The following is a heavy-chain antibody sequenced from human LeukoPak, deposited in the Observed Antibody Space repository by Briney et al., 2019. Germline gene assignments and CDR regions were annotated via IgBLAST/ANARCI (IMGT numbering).Heavy chain of an antibody. V-gene: IGHV3-49*04. Sequence: GGSLRLSCTGSEFTFGDYTVSWVRQAPGKGLEWLCSIKSEIYGGTTNYAASVRGRFTISREDSETIAYLDMDSLKIEDTAVYFCTRGGEVVINRPIDYWGQGTLVTVSS. CDR3: TRGGEVVINRPIDY. J-gene: IGHJ4*02. D-gene: IGHD3-22*01. CDR2: IKSEIYGGTT. CDR1: EFTFGDYT.